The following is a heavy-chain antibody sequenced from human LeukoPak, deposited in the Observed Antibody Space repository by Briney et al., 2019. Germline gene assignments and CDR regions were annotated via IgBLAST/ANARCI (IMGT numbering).Heavy chain of an antibody. Sequence: SETLSLTCTVSGGSIISSSYYWGWIRQPPGKGLEWIGSIYYSGSTYYNPSLRSRVTISVDTSKNQFSRKLSSVTAADTAVYYWARHRQLWENYYGMDVWGQGTTVTVS. CDR1: GGSIISSSYY. CDR2: IYYSGST. V-gene: IGHV4-39*01. CDR3: ARHRQLWENYYGMDV. J-gene: IGHJ6*02. D-gene: IGHD5-18*01.